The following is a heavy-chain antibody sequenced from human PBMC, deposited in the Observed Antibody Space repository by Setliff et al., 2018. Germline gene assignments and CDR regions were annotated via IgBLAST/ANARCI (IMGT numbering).Heavy chain of an antibody. Sequence: KPSETLSLTCVVSGGSINSDSHYWGWIRQPPGKGLEWIGRIYSSGSTTYYNPSLESRATIIMETSKNRFSLWLTSVTAADAAVYYCVRTTRSTGFYGQGVAYYMDVWDKGTTVTVSS. CDR2: IYSSGSTT. V-gene: IGHV4-39*07. CDR3: VRTTRSTGFYGQGVAYYMDV. J-gene: IGHJ6*03. D-gene: IGHD2-8*02. CDR1: GGSINSDSHY.